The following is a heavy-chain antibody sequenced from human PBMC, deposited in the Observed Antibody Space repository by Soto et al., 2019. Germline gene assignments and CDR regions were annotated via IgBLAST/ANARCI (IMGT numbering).Heavy chain of an antibody. J-gene: IGHJ4*02. D-gene: IGHD3-10*01. CDR2: IYYSGST. CDR1: GDSISLYY. V-gene: IGHV4-59*01. CDR3: ARDISGSGDS. Sequence: SETLSLTCAVSGDSISLYYCSWIRQPPGKGLEWIGYIYYSGSTHYNLSLKSRVTISVDTSKNRFSLKLSSVTAADTAVYYCARDISGSGDSLGQGTLVTLSS.